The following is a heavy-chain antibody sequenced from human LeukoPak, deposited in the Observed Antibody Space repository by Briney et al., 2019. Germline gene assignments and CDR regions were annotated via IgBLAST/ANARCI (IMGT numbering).Heavy chain of an antibody. J-gene: IGHJ4*02. D-gene: IGHD3-9*01. CDR3: ARVGPYYDILTGTPPAVYFDY. Sequence: SETLSLTCTVSGGSISSYYWSWIRQPPGKGLEWIGCIYYSGSTNYNPSLKSRVTISVDTSKNQFSLKLSSVTAADTAVYYCARVGPYYDILTGTPPAVYFDYWGQGTLVTVSS. CDR1: GGSISSYY. V-gene: IGHV4-59*01. CDR2: IYYSGST.